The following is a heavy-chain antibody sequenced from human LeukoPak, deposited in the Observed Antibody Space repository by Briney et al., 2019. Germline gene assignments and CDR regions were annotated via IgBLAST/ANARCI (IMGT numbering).Heavy chain of an antibody. Sequence: GGSLRLSCAASGLIFRNAWMNWVRQAPGKGLEWVGRIKGKTAAGAPDYVASVKGRFTISRDDSKNTLLLQMNSLKTEDTAVYYCITGDYDFWSGFYSPNHYFDYWGQGTLVTVSS. CDR3: ITGDYDFWSGFYSPNHYFDY. D-gene: IGHD3-3*01. CDR2: IKGKTAAGAP. V-gene: IGHV3-15*07. CDR1: GLIFRNAW. J-gene: IGHJ4*02.